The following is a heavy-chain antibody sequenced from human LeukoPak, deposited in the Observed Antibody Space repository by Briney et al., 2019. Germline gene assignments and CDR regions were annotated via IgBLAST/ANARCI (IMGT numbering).Heavy chain of an antibody. CDR3: ARGGYQLLWY. CDR2: IKQDGSEK. Sequence: GGSLRLSCAASGFTFSTYWMSWVRQAPGTGLEWVASIKQDGSEKSYVDSVKGRFTISRDNAKNSLYLQMNSLRAEDSAVYYCARGGYQLLWYWGQGTLVTVSS. D-gene: IGHD2-2*01. CDR1: GFTFSTYW. J-gene: IGHJ4*02. V-gene: IGHV3-7*04.